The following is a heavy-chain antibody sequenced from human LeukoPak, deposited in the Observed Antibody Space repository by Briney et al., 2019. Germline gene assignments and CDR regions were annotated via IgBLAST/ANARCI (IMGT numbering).Heavy chain of an antibody. Sequence: SQTLSLTCAIAGDSVSSKNPAWNWIRQSPSRGLEWLGRTYYRSKGYFYYAVSVEGRITIQPDKSKNQFSLQLNSVTPEDTAVYYCARSMSNGGFRLDYWGQGSLVTVSS. CDR3: ARSMSNGGFRLDY. D-gene: IGHD4-11*01. CDR1: GDSVSSKNPA. J-gene: IGHJ4*02. CDR2: TYYRSKGYF. V-gene: IGHV6-1*01.